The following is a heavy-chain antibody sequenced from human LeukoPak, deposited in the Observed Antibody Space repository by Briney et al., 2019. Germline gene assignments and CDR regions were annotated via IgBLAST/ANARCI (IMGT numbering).Heavy chain of an antibody. D-gene: IGHD4-17*01. CDR1: GYTFTSYG. J-gene: IGHJ5*02. CDR2: INPNSGGT. V-gene: IGHV1-2*02. Sequence: ASVKVSCKVSGYTFTSYGISWVRQAPGQGLEWMGWINPNSGGTNYAQKFQGRVTMTRDTSISTAYMELSRLRSDDTAVYYCARDGDDYDSSWGQGTLVTVSS. CDR3: ARDGDDYDSS.